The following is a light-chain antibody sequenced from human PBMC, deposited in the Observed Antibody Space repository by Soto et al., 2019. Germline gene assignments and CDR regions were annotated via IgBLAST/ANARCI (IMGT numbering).Light chain of an antibody. V-gene: IGKV1-39*01. CDR1: QSINIY. Sequence: IQMTQSPSSLSASVGDRVTVTCRASQSINIYLNWYQQKPGKAPTLLIYGASNWQSGVPSRFTGGGSRTDFTLTISSLQAKDFATYYCQQSYRSPYTFGQGTRLEIK. J-gene: IGKJ2*01. CDR3: QQSYRSPYT. CDR2: GAS.